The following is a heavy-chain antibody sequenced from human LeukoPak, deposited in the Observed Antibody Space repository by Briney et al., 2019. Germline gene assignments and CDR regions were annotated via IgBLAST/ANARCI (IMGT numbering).Heavy chain of an antibody. Sequence: GGSLRLSCAASGFTFSSHAMSWVRQAPGKGLEWVSAISGSGGSKYYADSVKGRFTISRDNSKNTLYLQMNSLRAEDTAVYYCARPRQPLELRPYYDHWGQGTLVTVSS. CDR1: GFTFSSHA. D-gene: IGHD1-7*01. J-gene: IGHJ4*02. CDR2: ISGSGGSK. CDR3: ARPRQPLELRPYYDH. V-gene: IGHV3-23*01.